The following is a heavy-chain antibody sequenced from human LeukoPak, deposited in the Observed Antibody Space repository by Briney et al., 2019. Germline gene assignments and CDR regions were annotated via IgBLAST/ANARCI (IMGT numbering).Heavy chain of an antibody. CDR1: GGSISSSNW. V-gene: IGHV4-4*02. D-gene: IGHD1-26*01. J-gene: IGHJ3*02. CDR2: IYHSGST. CDR3: ARGGAMAPNAFDI. Sequence: SETLSLTCAVSGGSISSSNWWSWIRQPPGKGLEWIGEIYHSGSTNYNPSLKSRVTISVDTSKNQFSLKLSSVTAADTAVYYCARGGAMAPNAFDIWGQGTMVTVSS.